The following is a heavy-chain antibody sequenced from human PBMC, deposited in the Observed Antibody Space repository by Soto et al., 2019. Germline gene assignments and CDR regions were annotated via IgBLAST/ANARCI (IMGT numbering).Heavy chain of an antibody. V-gene: IGHV3-7*03. CDR1: GFTFSSYW. CDR2: IKQDGSEK. CDR3: ASGLLMRSHIDY. J-gene: IGHJ4*02. Sequence: EVQLVESGGGLVQPGGSLRLSCAASGFTFSSYWMSWVRQAPGKGLEWVANIKQDGSEKYYVDCVKGRFTISRDNAKNSLYLQMNSLRAEDTAVYYCASGLLMRSHIDYWGQGTLVTVSS. D-gene: IGHD3-22*01.